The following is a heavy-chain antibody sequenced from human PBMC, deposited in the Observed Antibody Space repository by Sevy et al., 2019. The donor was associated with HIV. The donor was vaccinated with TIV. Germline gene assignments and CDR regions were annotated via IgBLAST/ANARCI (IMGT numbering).Heavy chain of an antibody. CDR2: ISGSGGST. D-gene: IGHD3-3*01. J-gene: IGHJ3*02. V-gene: IGHV3-23*01. CDR1: GFTFSSYA. Sequence: GGSLRLSCAASGFTFSSYAMSWVRQAPGKGLEWVSAISGSGGSTYYADSVKGRFTISRDNSKNTLYLQMNSLRAEGTAVYYCAKDLNFGYDCWSANIPGAFDIWGQGTMVTVSS. CDR3: AKDLNFGYDCWSANIPGAFDI.